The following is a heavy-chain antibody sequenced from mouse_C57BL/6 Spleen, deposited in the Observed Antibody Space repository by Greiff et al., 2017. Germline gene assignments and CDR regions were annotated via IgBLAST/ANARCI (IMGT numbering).Heavy chain of an antibody. D-gene: IGHD1-1*01. CDR2: IDPSDSYT. CDR1: GYTFTSYW. Sequence: VQLQQPGAELVMPGASVKLSCKASGYTFTSYWMHWVKQRPGQGLEWIGEIDPSDSYTNYNQKFKGKSTLTVDKSSSTAYMQLSSLTSEDSAVYYCARSRPDIITHLWDYWGQGTSVTVSS. V-gene: IGHV1-69*01. CDR3: ARSRPDIITHLWDY. J-gene: IGHJ4*01.